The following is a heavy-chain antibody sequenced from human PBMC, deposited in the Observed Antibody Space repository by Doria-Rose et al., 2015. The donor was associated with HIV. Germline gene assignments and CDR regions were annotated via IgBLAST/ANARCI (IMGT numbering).Heavy chain of an antibody. CDR1: GVSLSSPGMG. CDR2: IFSDDER. Sequence: QVTLKESGPVLVKPTETLTLTCTVSGVSLSSPGMGVSWIRQPPGKALEWLANIFSDDERSYKTFLKSTLTISRGTSKSQVVLTMTDMDPVDTATYYCARIKSSRWYHKYYFDFWGQGTLVIVSA. J-gene: IGHJ4*02. D-gene: IGHD6-13*01. V-gene: IGHV2-26*01. CDR3: ARIKSSRWYHKYYFDF.